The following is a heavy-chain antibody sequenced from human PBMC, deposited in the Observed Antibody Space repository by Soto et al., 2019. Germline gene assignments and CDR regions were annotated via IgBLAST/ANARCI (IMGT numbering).Heavy chain of an antibody. V-gene: IGHV1-3*01. J-gene: IGHJ5*02. CDR3: ARGTCSGSSCYSYHLDA. Sequence: QVQLVQSGAEVKKPGASVKISCRASGYTFTSYAMHWVRQAPGQRLEWMGWINAAKCDTKYSQKFQDRVTINRDTSASTAYMELSSLRSEDTAVYYCARGTCSGSSCYSYHLDAWGQGTLVTVSS. CDR2: INAAKCDT. CDR1: GYTFTSYA. D-gene: IGHD2-15*01.